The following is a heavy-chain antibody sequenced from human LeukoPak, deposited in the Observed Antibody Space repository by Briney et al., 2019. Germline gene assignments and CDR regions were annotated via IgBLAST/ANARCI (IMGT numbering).Heavy chain of an antibody. CDR1: GYTFTSYD. V-gene: IGHV1-8*01. CDR3: ASQRGLGVAEYYFDY. D-gene: IGHD3-3*01. Sequence: ASVKVSCKASGYTFTSYDINWVRQATGQGLEWMGWMNPNSGNTGYAQKFQGRVTMTRDTSISTAYMELSRLRSDDTAVYYCASQRGLGVAEYYFDYWGQGTLVTVSS. J-gene: IGHJ4*02. CDR2: MNPNSGNT.